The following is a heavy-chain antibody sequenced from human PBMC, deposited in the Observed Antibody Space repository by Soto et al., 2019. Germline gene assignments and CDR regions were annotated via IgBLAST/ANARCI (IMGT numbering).Heavy chain of an antibody. V-gene: IGHV3-21*01. Sequence: GGSLRLSCAASGFTFSSYSMNWVRQAPGKGLEWVSSISSSSSYIYYADSVKGRFTISRDNAKNSLYLQMNSLRAEDTAVYYCARTIHLGELSFRPVDYWGQGTLVTVSS. CDR2: ISSSSSYI. J-gene: IGHJ4*02. D-gene: IGHD3-16*02. CDR1: GFTFSSYS. CDR3: ARTIHLGELSFRPVDY.